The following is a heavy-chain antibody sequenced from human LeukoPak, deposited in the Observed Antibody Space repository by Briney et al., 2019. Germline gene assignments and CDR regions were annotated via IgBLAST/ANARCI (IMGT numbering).Heavy chain of an antibody. D-gene: IGHD5-18*01. V-gene: IGHV4-59*01. CDR1: GCSMSSYY. CDR3: ARVKVGYSYGSPYFDY. J-gene: IGHJ4*02. Sequence: SETLSLTCTVSGCSMSSYYWNWIRQPPGKGLEWIGYIYYSGSTNYNASLKSRVTISVDTSKNQFSLKLSSVTAADTAVYYCARVKVGYSYGSPYFDYWGQGTLVTVSS. CDR2: IYYSGST.